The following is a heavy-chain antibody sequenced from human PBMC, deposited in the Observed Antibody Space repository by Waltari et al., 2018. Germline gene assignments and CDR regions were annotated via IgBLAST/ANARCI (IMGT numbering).Heavy chain of an antibody. J-gene: IGHJ4*02. V-gene: IGHV4-38-2*01. CDR3: VRRHWEAGYYRDQ. Sequence: QVQLQESGPGLVNPSETLSLTCAVSGIPVNSGFFWGWIRQAPGVGLGWMGSLYPSGDNDYHPSLESRVTISSDTSKNQFSLKVRSVTAADTALYYCVRRHWEAGYYRDQWGPGTLVTVSS. CDR1: GIPVNSGFF. CDR2: LYPSGDN. D-gene: IGHD3-9*01.